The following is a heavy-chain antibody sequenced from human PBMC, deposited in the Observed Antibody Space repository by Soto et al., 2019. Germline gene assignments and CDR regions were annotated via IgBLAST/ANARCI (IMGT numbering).Heavy chain of an antibody. CDR1: GFTFSSYA. V-gene: IGHV3-30-3*01. CDR3: ARVGDISNTDY. D-gene: IGHD2-15*01. J-gene: IGHJ4*02. Sequence: QVQLVESGGGVVQPGRSLRLSCAASGFTFSSYAMNWVRQAPGKGLEGVAVLSYDGSVKYYADSVKGRFTISRDNSKNTEYVQMNSMRVEDKAVYYCARVGDISNTDYWGQGTLVTVSS. CDR2: LSYDGSVK.